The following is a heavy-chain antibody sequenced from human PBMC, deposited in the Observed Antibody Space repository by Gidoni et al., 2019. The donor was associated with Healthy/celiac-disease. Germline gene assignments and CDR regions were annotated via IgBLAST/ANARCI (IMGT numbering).Heavy chain of an antibody. D-gene: IGHD3-22*01. CDR2: ISSSSSYI. J-gene: IGHJ4*02. V-gene: IGHV3-21*01. CDR1: GFTFSSYS. Sequence: EVQLVESGGGLVKPGGSLRLSCAASGFTFSSYSMNWVRQAPGKGLEWVSSISSSSSYIYYADSVKGRFTISRDNAKNSLYLQMNSLRAEDTAVYYCARLARYYYESSGYYYDYWGQGTLVTVSS. CDR3: ARLARYYYESSGYYYDY.